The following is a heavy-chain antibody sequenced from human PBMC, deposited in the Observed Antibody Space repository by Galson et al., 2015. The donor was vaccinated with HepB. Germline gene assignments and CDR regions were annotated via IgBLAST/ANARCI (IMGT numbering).Heavy chain of an antibody. J-gene: IGHJ4*02. CDR2: IGSSGRT. CDR3: AVNMKRGTSDY. Sequence: SLRLSCAAAGFTISDYGIDWVRQPPGKGLEWVSGIGSSGRTYYTDSVKGRFTISRDNSKNTVFLQMNSLRAEDTAEYFCAVNMKRGTSDYWGQGTRVTVSP. V-gene: IGHV3-23*01. CDR1: GFTISDYG. D-gene: IGHD1-1*01.